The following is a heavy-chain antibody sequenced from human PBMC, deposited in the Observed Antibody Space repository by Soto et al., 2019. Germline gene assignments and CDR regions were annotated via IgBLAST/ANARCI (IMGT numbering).Heavy chain of an antibody. V-gene: IGHV4-31*03. D-gene: IGHD3-3*01. Sequence: QVQLQESGPGLVKPSQTLSLTCTVSGGSISSGGYYWSWIRQHPGKGLEWLGYIYYSGSTYYNPSLKSRVTISVDTSKNQFSLKLSSVTAADTAVYYCARATYYDFWSGYYSHYYYYMDVWGNGTTVTVSS. CDR1: GGSISSGGYY. J-gene: IGHJ6*03. CDR2: IYYSGST. CDR3: ARATYYDFWSGYYSHYYYYMDV.